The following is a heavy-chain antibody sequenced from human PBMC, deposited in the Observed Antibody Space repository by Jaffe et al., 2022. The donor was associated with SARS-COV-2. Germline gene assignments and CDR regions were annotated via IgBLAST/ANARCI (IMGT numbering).Heavy chain of an antibody. Sequence: EVQLVESGGGLVQPGGSLRLSCAASGGFTLSRHWMHWVRQTPGKGLVWVSGINSDGSSTSYADSVKGRFTISRDNAKNTLYVQMNSLRVEDTAVYYCARDSLHYYVPGAAGFYYYGMDVWGQGTTVTVSS. CDR3: ARDSLHYYVPGAAGFYYYGMDV. CDR1: GGFTLSRHW. J-gene: IGHJ6*02. D-gene: IGHD3-10*02. CDR2: INSDGSST. V-gene: IGHV3-74*01.